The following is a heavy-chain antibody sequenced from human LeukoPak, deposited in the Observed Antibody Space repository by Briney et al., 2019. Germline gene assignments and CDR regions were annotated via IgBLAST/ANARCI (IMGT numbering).Heavy chain of an antibody. V-gene: IGHV5-51*01. CDR1: GYSFTSYW. CDR3: ARVPTYYYDSSGYSPFDY. CDR2: IYPGDSDT. J-gene: IGHJ4*02. Sequence: GESLKISCKGSGYSFTSYWIGWVRQMPGKGLEWMGIIYPGDSDTRYSPSFQGQVTISADKSISTAYLQWSSLKASDTAMYYCARVPTYYYDSSGYSPFDYWGQGTLVTVSS. D-gene: IGHD3-22*01.